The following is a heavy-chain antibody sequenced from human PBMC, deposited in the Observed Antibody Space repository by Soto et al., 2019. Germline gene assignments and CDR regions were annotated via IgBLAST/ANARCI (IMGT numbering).Heavy chain of an antibody. V-gene: IGHV1-3*01. Sequence: ASVKVSFKSSGSTFNTYAMHWVRQAPGQSLEWMGWNNAGDGNTKYSQKFQGRVTITSDTSASTAYMELSSLRSEDTAVYYCARDLVRSLEWTYMYYFDYWGQGTLVTVSS. CDR1: GSTFNTYA. CDR3: ARDLVRSLEWTYMYYFDY. J-gene: IGHJ4*02. D-gene: IGHD3-3*01. CDR2: NNAGDGNT.